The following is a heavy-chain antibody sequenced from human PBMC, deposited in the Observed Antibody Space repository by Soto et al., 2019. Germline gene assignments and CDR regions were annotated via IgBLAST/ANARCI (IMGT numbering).Heavy chain of an antibody. CDR1: GGSIRGINYC. J-gene: IGHJ4*02. CDR3: TVRGEVISYYITH. Sequence: SETLSLTCRVSGGSIRGINYCWGGIRQPPGEALEWIGTVCYSGTSYFNPSLKSRVTTSVDTSKNQFSLSLRSVTAADTATYFCTVRGEVISYYITHWGRGTLVTVSS. V-gene: IGHV4-39*01. CDR2: VCYSGTS. D-gene: IGHD3-10*01.